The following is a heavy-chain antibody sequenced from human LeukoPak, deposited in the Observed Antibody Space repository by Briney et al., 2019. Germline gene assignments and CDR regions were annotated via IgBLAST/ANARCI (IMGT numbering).Heavy chain of an antibody. V-gene: IGHV4-59*01. J-gene: IGHJ4*02. CDR1: GGSISSYH. D-gene: IGHD3-22*01. CDR3: ARYDSSGFYQYYFDY. CDR2: IHQSGST. Sequence: PSETPSLTRTVSGGSISSYHLSWIRQSPGEGLEWVGDIHQSGSTNYNPSLKSRVTLSLDTSKNQLSLMLSSVTAADTAVYYCARYDSSGFYQYYFDYWGLGTLVTVSS.